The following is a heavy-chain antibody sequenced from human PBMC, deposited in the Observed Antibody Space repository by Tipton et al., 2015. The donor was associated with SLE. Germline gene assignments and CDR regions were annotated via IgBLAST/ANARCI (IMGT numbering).Heavy chain of an antibody. CDR2: IDSDGSST. Sequence: SLRLSCAASGFTFSGYWMHWVRQAPGKGLVWGSRIDSDGSSTSYADPVKGRFTISRDNAKNTLYLQMNSLGAEDTAVYYCAKDQSVPETIFGTRWGQGTLVTVSS. CDR1: GFTFSGYW. V-gene: IGHV3-74*01. D-gene: IGHD3-3*01. CDR3: AKDQSVPETIFGTR. J-gene: IGHJ4*02.